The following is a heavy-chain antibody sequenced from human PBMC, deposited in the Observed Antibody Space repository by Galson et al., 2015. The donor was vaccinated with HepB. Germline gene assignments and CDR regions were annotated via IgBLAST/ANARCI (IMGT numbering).Heavy chain of an antibody. D-gene: IGHD4-17*01. Sequence: SLRLSCAASGFTVSSNYMSWVRQAPGKGLEYVSAISSNGGSTYYANSVKGRFTISRDNSKNTLYLQMGSLRAEDMAVYYCARGATTVTTGYYYYYGMDVWGQGTTVTVSS. V-gene: IGHV3-64*01. CDR2: ISSNGGST. CDR3: ARGATTVTTGYYYYYGMDV. CDR1: GFTVSSNY. J-gene: IGHJ6*02.